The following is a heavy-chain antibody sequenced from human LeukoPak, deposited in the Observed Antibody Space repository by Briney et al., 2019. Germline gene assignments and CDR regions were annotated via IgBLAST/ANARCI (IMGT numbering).Heavy chain of an antibody. D-gene: IGHD5-18*01. V-gene: IGHV3-23*01. CDR1: GFTFSSYA. J-gene: IGHJ4*02. Sequence: PGGSLRLSCAASGFTFSSYAMSWVRQAPGKELEWVSAISGSGGSTYYADSVKGRFTISRDNSKNTLYLQMNSLRAEDTAVYYCARDSHEYSYGVQPRGYFDYWGQGTLVTVSS. CDR3: ARDSHEYSYGVQPRGYFDY. CDR2: ISGSGGST.